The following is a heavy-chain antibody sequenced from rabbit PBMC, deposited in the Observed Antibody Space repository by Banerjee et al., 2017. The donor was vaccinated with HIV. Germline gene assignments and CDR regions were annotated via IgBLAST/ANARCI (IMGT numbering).Heavy chain of an antibody. J-gene: IGHJ4*01. CDR3: ARDRNAGSTHYRWGFNL. V-gene: IGHV1S45*01. CDR2: IDTSIGSA. CDR1: GFSFSSDYW. D-gene: IGHD4-2*01. Sequence: QEQLEESGGDLVKPEGSLTLTCTASGFSFSSDYWICWVRQAPGKGLEWIGCIDTSIGSAYSSPWAKGRFTISKTSSTTVTLQMTSLTVADTATYFCARDRNAGSTHYRWGFNLWGPGTLVTVS.